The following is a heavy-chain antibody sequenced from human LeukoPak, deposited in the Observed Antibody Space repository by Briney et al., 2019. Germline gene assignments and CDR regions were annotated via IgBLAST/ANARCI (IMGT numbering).Heavy chain of an antibody. CDR3: ARDEDYDILTGYYIPRHFDY. CDR1: GFTFSSYS. D-gene: IGHD3-9*01. J-gene: IGHJ4*02. Sequence: GGSLRLSCAASGFTFSSYSMNWVRQAPGKGLEWVSSISSSSSYIYYADSVKGRFTISRDNAKNSLYLQMNSLRAEDTAVYYCARDEDYDILTGYYIPRHFDYWGQGTLVTVFS. V-gene: IGHV3-21*01. CDR2: ISSSSSYI.